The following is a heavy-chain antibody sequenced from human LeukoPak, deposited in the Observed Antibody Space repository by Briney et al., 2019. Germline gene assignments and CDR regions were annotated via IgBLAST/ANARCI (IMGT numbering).Heavy chain of an antibody. CDR3: ARVSGWLPGDY. D-gene: IGHD6-19*01. CDR1: GFTFSNYA. J-gene: IGHJ4*02. Sequence: KPGRSLRLSRAASGFTFSNYAMHWVRQAPGKGLEWAAVISHDESNKYYVDSVKGRFTVSRDNSRSTLYLQMSSLRPEDTAVYFCARVSGWLPGDYWGQGTLVTVSS. V-gene: IGHV3-30-3*01. CDR2: ISHDESNK.